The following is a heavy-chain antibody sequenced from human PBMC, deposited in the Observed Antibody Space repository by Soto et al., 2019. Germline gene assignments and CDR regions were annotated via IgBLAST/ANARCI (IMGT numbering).Heavy chain of an antibody. J-gene: IGHJ4*02. D-gene: IGHD2-2*01. CDR2: INAGNGNT. CDR3: AKLPTRYCSSTSCSDY. CDR1: GYTFTSYA. Sequence: AASVKVSCKASGYTFTSYAMHWVRQAPGQRLEWMGWINAGNGNTKYSQKFQGRVTITRDTSASTAYMELSSLRSEDTAVYYCAKLPTRYCSSTSCSDYWGQGTLVTVSS. V-gene: IGHV1-3*01.